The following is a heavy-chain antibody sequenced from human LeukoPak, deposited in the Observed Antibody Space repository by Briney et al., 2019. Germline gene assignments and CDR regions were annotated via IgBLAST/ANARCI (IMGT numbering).Heavy chain of an antibody. CDR1: GGSISSYY. V-gene: IGHV4-59*01. CDR2: IYYSGST. J-gene: IGHJ6*02. D-gene: IGHD2-2*01. CDR3: AREVVVVPAATQTYYYYGMDV. Sequence: SETLSLTCTVSGGSISSYYWSWIRQPPGKGLEWIGYIYYSGSTNYNPSLKSRVTISVDTSKNQFSLKPSSVTAADTAVYYCAREVVVVPAATQTYYYYGMDVWGQGTTVTVS.